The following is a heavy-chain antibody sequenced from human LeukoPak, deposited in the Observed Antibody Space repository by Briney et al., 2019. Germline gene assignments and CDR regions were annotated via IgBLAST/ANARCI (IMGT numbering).Heavy chain of an antibody. J-gene: IGHJ3*01. Sequence: GGSLRLSCAASGFTFSTYAMNWVRQAPGKGLEWVSAISGSGGGTHYADSAKGRFTISRDNSENTLFLQMNSLRADDTAVYYCAKEKTGDGFDFWGQGTMVTVSS. V-gene: IGHV3-23*01. CDR2: ISGSGGGT. CDR3: AKEKTGDGFDF. D-gene: IGHD3-9*01. CDR1: GFTFSTYA.